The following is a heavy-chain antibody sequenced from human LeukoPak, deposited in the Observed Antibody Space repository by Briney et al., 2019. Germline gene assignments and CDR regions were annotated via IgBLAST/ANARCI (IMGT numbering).Heavy chain of an antibody. J-gene: IGHJ6*02. D-gene: IGHD2-21*02. Sequence: GGSLRLSCAASGFTFSSYSMNWVRQAPGKGLEWVSSISSSSSYIYYADSVKGRFTISRDNAKNSLYLQMNSLRAEDTAVYYCARADCEENYYYGMDVWGQGTTVTVSS. CDR2: ISSSSSYI. CDR3: ARADCEENYYYGMDV. CDR1: GFTFSSYS. V-gene: IGHV3-21*01.